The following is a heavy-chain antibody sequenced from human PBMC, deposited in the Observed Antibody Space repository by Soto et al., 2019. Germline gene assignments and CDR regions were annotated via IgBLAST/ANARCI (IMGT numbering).Heavy chain of an antibody. D-gene: IGHD6-19*01. CDR2: MNPNSGNT. Sequence: QVQLVQSGAEVKKPGASVKVSCKASGYTFTSYDINWVRQATAQGLEWMGWMNPNSGNTGYAQKFQGRVTMTRNTSVSTAYMEPSNLRSEDTAVYYSASVSSLPGLAVSLLVVWGQGALVTVSS. CDR1: GYTFTSYD. CDR3: ASVSSLPGLAVSLLVV. V-gene: IGHV1-8*01. J-gene: IGHJ4*02.